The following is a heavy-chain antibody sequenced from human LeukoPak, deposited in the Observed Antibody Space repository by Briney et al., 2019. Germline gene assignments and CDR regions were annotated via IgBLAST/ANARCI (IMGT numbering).Heavy chain of an antibody. CDR1: GGSISSYY. J-gene: IGHJ4*02. CDR2: IYYSGST. CDR3: ARAWIQLDYYFDY. V-gene: IGHV4-59*01. D-gene: IGHD5-18*01. Sequence: SETLSLTCTVSGGSISSYYWSWIRQPPGKGLEWIGYIYYSGSTNYNPSLKSRVTISVDTSKNQFSLKLSSVTAADTAVYYCARAWIQLDYYFDYWGQGTLVTVSS.